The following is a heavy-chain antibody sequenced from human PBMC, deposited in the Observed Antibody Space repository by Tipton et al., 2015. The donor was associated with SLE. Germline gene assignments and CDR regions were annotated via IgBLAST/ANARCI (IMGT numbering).Heavy chain of an antibody. CDR3: ARTTLGIDYYYHYMDV. CDR2: IYYSGST. Sequence: LRLSCTVSGGSISSGGYYWTWIRQYPGKGLEWIGYIYYSGSTYYNPSLKSRVTISEDTFKNQFSLKLSSVTAADTAVYYCARTTLGIDYYYHYMDVWGKGTTVTVSS. D-gene: IGHD7-27*01. J-gene: IGHJ6*03. V-gene: IGHV4-31*03. CDR1: GGSISSGGYY.